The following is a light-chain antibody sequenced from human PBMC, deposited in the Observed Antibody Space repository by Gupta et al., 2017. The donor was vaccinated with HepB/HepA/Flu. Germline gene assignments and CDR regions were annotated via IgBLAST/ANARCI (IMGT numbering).Light chain of an antibody. CDR2: LGS. Sequence: DIVMTQSPLSLPVTPGEPASISCRSSQSLLHSNGYNYLDWYLQKPGQSPQLLIYLGSNRASGVPDRFSGSGSGTDFTLKISRVEAEDVGVYYCMQARQTPRTFGQGTKVESK. J-gene: IGKJ1*01. V-gene: IGKV2-28*01. CDR3: MQARQTPRT. CDR1: QSLLHSNGYNY.